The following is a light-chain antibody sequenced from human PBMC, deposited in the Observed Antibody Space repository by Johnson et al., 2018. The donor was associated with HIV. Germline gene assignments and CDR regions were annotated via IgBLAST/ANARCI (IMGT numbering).Light chain of an antibody. V-gene: IGLV1-51*01. CDR1: NSNIGNNY. CDR2: DTY. CDR3: GTWDTSLIAGGV. J-gene: IGLJ1*01. Sequence: QSVLTQPPSVSAAPGQKVTISCSGSNSNIGNNYVSWYQQLPETAPKLLIYDTYKRFFEIPDRFSGSKSGTSATLGITGLQTGDEADYYCGTWDTSLIAGGVFGTGTKVTVL.